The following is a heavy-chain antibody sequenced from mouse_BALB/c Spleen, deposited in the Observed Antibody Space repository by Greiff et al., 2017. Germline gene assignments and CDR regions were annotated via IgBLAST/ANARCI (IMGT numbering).Heavy chain of an antibody. V-gene: IGHV5-6-5*01. CDR2: ISSGGST. CDR3: ARERSTATSAWFAY. D-gene: IGHD1-2*01. Sequence: DVMLVESGGGLVKPGGSLKLSCAASGFTFSSYAMSWVRQTPEKRLEWVASISSGGSTYYPDSVKGRFTISRDNARNILYLQMSSLRSEDTAMYYCARERSTATSAWFAYWGQGTLVTVSA. CDR1: GFTFSSYA. J-gene: IGHJ3*01.